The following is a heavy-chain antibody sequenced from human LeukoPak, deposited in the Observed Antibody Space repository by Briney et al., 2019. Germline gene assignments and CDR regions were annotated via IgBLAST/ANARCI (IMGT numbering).Heavy chain of an antibody. CDR3: ARGRVVGDYVIDS. CDR2: INHSESI. D-gene: IGHD4-17*01. Sequence: SETLSLTCAVYGGSFFDYYWSWIRQPPGKGLEWIGEINHSESINYNPSLKGRVTMSVDTSKNQFSLKPTSMTAADTAMYYCARGRVVGDYVIDSWGQGTLVTVSS. V-gene: IGHV4-34*01. CDR1: GGSFFDYY. J-gene: IGHJ4*02.